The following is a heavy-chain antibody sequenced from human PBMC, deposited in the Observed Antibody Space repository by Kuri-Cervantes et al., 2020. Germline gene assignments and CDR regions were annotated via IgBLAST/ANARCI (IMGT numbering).Heavy chain of an antibody. CDR2: ISYDGGNK. J-gene: IGHJ4*02. CDR3: ARIVVVPAANHYYFDY. V-gene: IGHV3-30*07. CDR1: GFTFSSYA. Sequence: GESLKISCAASGFTFSSYAMHWVRQAPGKGLEWVAVISYDGGNKYYADSVKGRFTISRDNSKNTLYLQMNSLRAEDTAVYYCARIVVVPAANHYYFDYWGQGTLVTVSS. D-gene: IGHD2-2*01.